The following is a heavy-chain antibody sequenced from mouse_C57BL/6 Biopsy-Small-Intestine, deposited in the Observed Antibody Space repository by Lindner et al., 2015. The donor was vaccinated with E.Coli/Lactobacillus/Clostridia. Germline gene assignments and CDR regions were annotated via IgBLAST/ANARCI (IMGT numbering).Heavy chain of an antibody. CDR3: ASHYYNSSWFAY. CDR1: GFTFSNYG. CDR2: VSSGGSYT. J-gene: IGHJ3*01. Sequence: EVQLQESGGDLVKPGGSLKLSCAASGFTFSNYGMSWVRQTPDKRLKWVATVSSGGSYTYYPDSVKGRFTISRDNAKNTLYLQMNSLKPEDTAIYYCASHYYNSSWFAYWGQGTLVTVSA. V-gene: IGHV5-6*01. D-gene: IGHD2-12*01.